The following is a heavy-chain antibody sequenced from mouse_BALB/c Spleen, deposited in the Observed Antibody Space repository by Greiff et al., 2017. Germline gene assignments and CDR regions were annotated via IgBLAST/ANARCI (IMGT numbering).Heavy chain of an antibody. J-gene: IGHJ2*01. Sequence: EVKLEESGTVLARPGASVKMSCKASGYTFTSYWMHWVKQRPGQGLEWIGAIYPGNSDTSYNQKFKGKAKLTAVTSTSTAYMELSSLTNEDSAVYYCTRAGYGSSYFDYWGQGTTLTVSS. D-gene: IGHD1-1*01. CDR3: TRAGYGSSYFDY. V-gene: IGHV1-5*01. CDR2: IYPGNSDT. CDR1: GYTFTSYW.